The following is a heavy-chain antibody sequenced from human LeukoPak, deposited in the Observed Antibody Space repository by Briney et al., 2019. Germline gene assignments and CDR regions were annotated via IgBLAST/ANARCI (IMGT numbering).Heavy chain of an antibody. CDR1: GFTFNSYA. Sequence: GGSLRLSCAASGFTFNSYAMSWARQAPGKGLEWVSAIIGSGGSTYYADSVKGRFTISRDNSKNTLYLQMNILRAEDMAVYYCAKDGYDYYYYYMDVWGKGTTVTVSS. J-gene: IGHJ6*03. CDR2: IIGSGGST. CDR3: AKDGYDYYYYYMDV. V-gene: IGHV3-23*01. D-gene: IGHD1-1*01.